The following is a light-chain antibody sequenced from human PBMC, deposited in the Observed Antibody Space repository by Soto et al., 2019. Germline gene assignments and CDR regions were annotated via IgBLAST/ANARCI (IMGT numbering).Light chain of an antibody. J-gene: IGKJ4*01. Sequence: EIVLTQSPGTLSLSPGERATLSCRASQSVSSSYLAWYQQKPGQAPRLLVYGASSRATGIPNRFSGSWSGTDFTLTISRLEPEDFAVYYCQQYGSSPLTVGGGTKVEIK. CDR3: QQYGSSPLT. CDR2: GAS. CDR1: QSVSSSY. V-gene: IGKV3-20*01.